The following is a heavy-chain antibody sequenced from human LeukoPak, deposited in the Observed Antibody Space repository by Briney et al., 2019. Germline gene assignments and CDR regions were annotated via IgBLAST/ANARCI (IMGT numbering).Heavy chain of an antibody. CDR2: INPNSGGT. CDR1: GYTFTAYY. D-gene: IGHD6-13*01. V-gene: IGHV1-2*02. Sequence: WASVKVSCKASGYTFTAYYMHWVRQAPGQGLEWMGWINPNSGGTKYVQNFQGRVTMTRDTSISTAYMELSRLRSDDTAVYYCARGGISSSWYGLAYYFDYWGQGTLVTVSS. CDR3: ARGGISSSWYGLAYYFDY. J-gene: IGHJ4*02.